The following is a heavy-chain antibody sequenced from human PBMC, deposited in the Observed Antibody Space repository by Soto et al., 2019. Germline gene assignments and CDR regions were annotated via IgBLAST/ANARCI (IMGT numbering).Heavy chain of an antibody. D-gene: IGHD3-3*01. CDR3: ARGWGGYDFWSGYYFAYYYGMDV. Sequence: GGSLRLSCAASGFTFSSYSMNWVRQAPGKGLEWVSSISSSSSYIYYADSVKGRFTISRDNAKNSLYLQMNSLRAEDTAVYYCARGWGGYDFWSGYYFAYYYGMDVWGQGTTVTVSS. CDR2: ISSSSSYI. CDR1: GFTFSSYS. V-gene: IGHV3-21*01. J-gene: IGHJ6*02.